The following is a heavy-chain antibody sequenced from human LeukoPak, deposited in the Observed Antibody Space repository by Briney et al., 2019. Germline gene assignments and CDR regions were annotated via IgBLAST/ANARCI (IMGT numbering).Heavy chain of an antibody. Sequence: PGGSLRLSCVASGFTLSSYGMHWVRQAPGKGLEWVALISYDGSQKYYADSVKGRFTVSRDNSKSLLYLQMDSLRAEDTAVYFWAKDRSHCFNGVCSEFDHWGQGTLATVSS. CDR1: GFTLSSYG. D-gene: IGHD2-8*01. J-gene: IGHJ4*02. CDR2: ISYDGSQK. V-gene: IGHV3-30*18. CDR3: AKDRSHCFNGVCSEFDH.